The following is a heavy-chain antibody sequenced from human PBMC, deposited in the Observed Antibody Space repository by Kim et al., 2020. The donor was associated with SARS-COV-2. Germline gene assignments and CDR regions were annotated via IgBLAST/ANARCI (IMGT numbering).Heavy chain of an antibody. Sequence: SETLSLTCTVSGGSISSYYWSWIRQPPGKGLEWIGYIYYSGSTNYNPSLKSRVTISVDTSKNQFSLKLSSVTAADTAVYYCARGVREFTRYWYFDLWGRGTLVTVSS. CDR2: IYYSGST. V-gene: IGHV4-59*01. CDR1: GGSISSYY. D-gene: IGHD3-10*01. J-gene: IGHJ2*01. CDR3: ARGVREFTRYWYFDL.